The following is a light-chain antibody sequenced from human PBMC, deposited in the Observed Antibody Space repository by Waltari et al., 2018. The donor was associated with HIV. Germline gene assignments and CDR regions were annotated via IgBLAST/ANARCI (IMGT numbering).Light chain of an antibody. CDR2: GAS. V-gene: IGKV3-15*01. CDR1: QTVSTT. CDR3: EQYNNWPRT. J-gene: IGKJ2*01. Sequence: EIVMTQSPATLSVSPGERATLSCRASQTVSTTLAWYQQKPGQAPRLLIFGASNRATGITARFRGSGSGTEFTLTISSLQYEEFAGYYCEQYNNWPRTFGQGTNLEIK.